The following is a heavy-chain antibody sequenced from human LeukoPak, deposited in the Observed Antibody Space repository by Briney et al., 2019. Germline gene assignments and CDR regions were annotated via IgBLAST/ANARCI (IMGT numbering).Heavy chain of an antibody. CDR3: ARGDWGSGALDI. V-gene: IGHV1-2*02. D-gene: IGHD7-27*01. Sequence: ASLKVSCKASGYSFTTYYMFWVRHAPGQGLEWMGWINPNSGATNYARKFQGRVTLTRDTFINTVYMELSRLMSDDTAIYYCARGDWGSGALDIWGQGTMVTISS. CDR1: GYSFTTYY. CDR2: INPNSGAT. J-gene: IGHJ3*02.